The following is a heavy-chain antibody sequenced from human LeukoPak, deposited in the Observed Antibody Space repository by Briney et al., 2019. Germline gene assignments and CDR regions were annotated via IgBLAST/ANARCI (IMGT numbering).Heavy chain of an antibody. Sequence: GGSLRLSCAASGFTFSSYGMSWVRQAPGKGLEWVSAISGSGGSTYYADSVKGRFTISRDNSKNTLYLQMNSLRAEDTAVYYCAKGHYYDSSGYSGYWGQGTLVTVSS. D-gene: IGHD3-22*01. CDR1: GFTFSSYG. CDR2: ISGSGGST. J-gene: IGHJ4*02. V-gene: IGHV3-23*01. CDR3: AKGHYYDSSGYSGY.